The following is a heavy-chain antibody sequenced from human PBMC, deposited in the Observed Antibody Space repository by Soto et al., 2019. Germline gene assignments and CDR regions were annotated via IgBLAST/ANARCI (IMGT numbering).Heavy chain of an antibody. Sequence: PSETLSLTCTVSGGSISSYYWSWIRQPPGKGLEWIGYIYYSGSTNYNPSLKSRVTISVDTSKNQFSLKLSSVTAADTAVYYCARLGTTGTTSHFLWWFDPWGQGTLVTVSS. CDR3: ARLGTTGTTSHFLWWFDP. CDR2: IYYSGST. CDR1: GGSISSYY. D-gene: IGHD1-1*01. J-gene: IGHJ5*02. V-gene: IGHV4-59*08.